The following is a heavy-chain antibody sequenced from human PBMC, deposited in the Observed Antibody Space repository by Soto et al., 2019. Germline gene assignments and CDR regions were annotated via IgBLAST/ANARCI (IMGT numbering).Heavy chain of an antibody. J-gene: IGHJ4*02. CDR3: ARDRPSPSAPFDY. V-gene: IGHV1-69*08. CDR1: GGTFSSYT. Sequence: QVQLVQSGAEVKKPGSSVKVSCKASGGTFSSYTISWVRQAPGQGLEWMGRIIPILGIANYAQKFQGRVTITADKSTSTAYMELSSLRSEDTAVYYCARDRPSPSAPFDYWGQGTLVTVSS. CDR2: IIPILGIA.